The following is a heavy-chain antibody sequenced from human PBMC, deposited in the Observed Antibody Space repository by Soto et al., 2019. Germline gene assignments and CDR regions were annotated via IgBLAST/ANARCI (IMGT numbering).Heavy chain of an antibody. CDR1: GGSISSYY. J-gene: IGHJ5*02. Sequence: ASETLSLTCTVSGGSISSYYWSWIRQPPGKGLEWIGYIYYSGSTNYNPSLKSRVTISVDTSKNQFSLKLSSVTAADTAVYFCARGQFLRYFNWLPLRRLDPWGQGTLVTVSS. CDR3: ARGQFLRYFNWLPLRRLDP. V-gene: IGHV4-59*12. CDR2: IYYSGST. D-gene: IGHD3-9*01.